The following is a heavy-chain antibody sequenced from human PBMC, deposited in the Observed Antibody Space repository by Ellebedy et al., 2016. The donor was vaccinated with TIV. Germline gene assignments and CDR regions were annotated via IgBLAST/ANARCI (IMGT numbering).Heavy chain of an antibody. CDR2: INSDGSST. V-gene: IGHV3-74*01. CDR1: GFTFSSYW. D-gene: IGHD3-16*02. Sequence: PGGSLRLSCAASGFTFSSYWMHWVRQAPGKGLVWVSRINSDGSSTSYADSVKGRFTISRDNAKNTLYLQMNSLRAEDTAVYYCARERGISVEDMDVWGQGTTVTVSS. J-gene: IGHJ6*02. CDR3: ARERGISVEDMDV.